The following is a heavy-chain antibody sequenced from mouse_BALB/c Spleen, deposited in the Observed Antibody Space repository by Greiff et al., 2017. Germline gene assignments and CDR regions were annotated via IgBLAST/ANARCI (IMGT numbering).Heavy chain of an antibody. D-gene: IGHD1-1*01. J-gene: IGHJ1*01. Sequence: VKLMESGPGLVAPSQSLSITCTVSGFSLTSYDISWIRQPPGKGLEWLGVIWTGGGTNYNSAFMSRLSISKDNSKSQVFLKMNSLQTDDTAIYYCVRDYYGSSPWYFDVWGAGTTVTGSS. CDR1: GFSLTSYD. CDR2: IWTGGGT. CDR3: VRDYYGSSPWYFDV. V-gene: IGHV2-9-2*01.